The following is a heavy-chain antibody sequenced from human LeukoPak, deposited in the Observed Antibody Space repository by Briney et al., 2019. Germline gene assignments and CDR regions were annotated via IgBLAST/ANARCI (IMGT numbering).Heavy chain of an antibody. J-gene: IGHJ6*03. V-gene: IGHV1-69*05. CDR3: ARSRGSGYYYYYMDV. CDR2: IIPIFGTA. Sequence: ASVKVSCKASGGTFSSYAISWVRQAPGQGLEWMGGIIPIFGTANYAQKFQGRVTITTDESTSTAYMELSSLRSEDTAVYYCARSRGSGYYYYYMDVWGKGTTVTVSS. CDR1: GGTFSSYA. D-gene: IGHD5-24*01.